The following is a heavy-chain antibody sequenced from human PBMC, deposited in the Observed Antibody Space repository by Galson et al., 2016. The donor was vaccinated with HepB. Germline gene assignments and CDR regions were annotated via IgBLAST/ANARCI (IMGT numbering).Heavy chain of an antibody. V-gene: IGHV4-34*01. J-gene: IGHJ2*01. Sequence: SETLSLTCAVYGGSFSGYYWSWIRQPPGKGLEWIGEINHSGSTNYNPSLKSRVTISVDTSKNQFSLKLSSVTAADTAVYYCASRAYYDSSGYYYADWYFDLWGRGTLVTVSS. CDR2: INHSGST. CDR3: ASRAYYDSSGYYYADWYFDL. D-gene: IGHD3-22*01. CDR1: GGSFSGYY.